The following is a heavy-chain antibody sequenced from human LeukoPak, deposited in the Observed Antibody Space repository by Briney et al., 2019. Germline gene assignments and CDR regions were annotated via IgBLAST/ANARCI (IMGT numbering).Heavy chain of an antibody. J-gene: IGHJ3*02. CDR3: TTTNDMMVVDLDAFDI. V-gene: IGHV3-15*01. CDR2: IKSKNDGGTT. D-gene: IGHD3-22*01. Sequence: PGGSLRLSCAASGFTFRHAWINWVRQAPGKGLEWVGRIKSKNDGGTTDLAAPVTGRFTISRDDSKDTLYLHMNSVKTEDTAVYYCTTTNDMMVVDLDAFDIWGQGTRVTVSS. CDR1: GFTFRHAW.